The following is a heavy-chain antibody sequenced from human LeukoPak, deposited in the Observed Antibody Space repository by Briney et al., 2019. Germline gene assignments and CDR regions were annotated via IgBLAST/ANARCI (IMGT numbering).Heavy chain of an antibody. V-gene: IGHV1-8*03. CDR2: MNPNSGNT. J-gene: IGHJ4*02. CDR3: ARGNVLLWFGELSRFDY. D-gene: IGHD3-10*01. Sequence: ASVKVSCKASGYTFTSYDINWVRRATGQGLEWMGWMNPNSGNTGYAQKFQGRVTITRDTSISTAYMELSSLRSEDTAVYYCARGNVLLWFGELSRFDYWGQGTLVTVSS. CDR1: GYTFTSYD.